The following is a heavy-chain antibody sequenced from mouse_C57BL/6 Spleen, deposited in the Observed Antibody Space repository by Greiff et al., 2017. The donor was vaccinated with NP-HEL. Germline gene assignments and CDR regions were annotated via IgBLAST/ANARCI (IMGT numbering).Heavy chain of an antibody. Sequence: QVQLQQPGAELVRPGSSVKLSCKASGYTFTSYWMHWVKQRPIQGLEWIGNIDPSDSETRYNQKFKDKATLTVDKSSSTAYMQLSSLTSEDSAVYYCARHYDYFDYWGQGTTLTVSS. D-gene: IGHD1-1*02. V-gene: IGHV1-52*01. CDR2: IDPSDSET. CDR3: ARHYDYFDY. J-gene: IGHJ2*01. CDR1: GYTFTSYW.